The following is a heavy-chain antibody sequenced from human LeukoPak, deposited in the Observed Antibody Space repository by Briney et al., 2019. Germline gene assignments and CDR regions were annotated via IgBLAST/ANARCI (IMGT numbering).Heavy chain of an antibody. Sequence: GGSLRLSCAASGFTFSSYSMNWVRQAPGKGLEWVSSISSSSSYIYYADSVKGRFTISRDNAKNSLYLQMNSLRAEDTAVYYCARGKTMNYGTDVWGQGTTVTVSS. V-gene: IGHV3-21*01. CDR1: GFTFSSYS. D-gene: IGHD3-22*01. CDR2: ISSSSSYI. J-gene: IGHJ6*02. CDR3: ARGKTMNYGTDV.